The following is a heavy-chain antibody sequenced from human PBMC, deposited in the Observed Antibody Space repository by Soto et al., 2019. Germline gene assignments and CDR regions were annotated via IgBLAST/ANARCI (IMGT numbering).Heavy chain of an antibody. CDR2: ISIYNGNT. CDR3: ARGFLSLVSYYCYGMDV. J-gene: IGHJ6*02. CDR1: GYTFTSCG. D-gene: IGHD2-8*01. Sequence: ASLRLSCNASGYTFTSCGISWMRNAPGQGLERKGRISIYNGNTNYAQKLQGRVTMTTDTSTSTAYMELRSLRSDDTAVYYCARGFLSLVSYYCYGMDVWGQGTTVTVS. V-gene: IGHV1-18*01.